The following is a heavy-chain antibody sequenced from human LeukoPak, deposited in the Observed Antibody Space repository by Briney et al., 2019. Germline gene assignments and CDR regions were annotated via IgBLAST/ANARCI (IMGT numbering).Heavy chain of an antibody. J-gene: IGHJ4*02. CDR1: GFTFSNYG. D-gene: IGHD6-13*01. CDR3: AKDRYSSSWYYFDY. Sequence: GGSLRLSCAASGFTFSNYGMHWVRQAPGKGLEWVAVISYDGSENYYADSVKGRFTISRDKSKNTLYLQMNSLRAEDTAVYYCAKDRYSSSWYYFDYWGQGTLVTVSS. CDR2: ISYDGSEN. V-gene: IGHV3-30*18.